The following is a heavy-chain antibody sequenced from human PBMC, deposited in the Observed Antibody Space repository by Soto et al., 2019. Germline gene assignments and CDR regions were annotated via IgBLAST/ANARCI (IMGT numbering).Heavy chain of an antibody. V-gene: IGHV4-39*01. CDR2: IYYSGSP. J-gene: IGHJ4*02. Sequence: QLQLQESGPGLVKPSETLSLTCTVSGGSISSSSYYWGWIRPPPGKGLEGIGSIYYSGSPYYNPSLKSRVTISVDTSKNQFSLKLSSVTAAGTAVYYCARQVDHFGDYGLPSSSPYWGQGTLVTVSS. CDR3: ARQVDHFGDYGLPSSSPY. CDR1: GGSISSSSYY. D-gene: IGHD4-17*01.